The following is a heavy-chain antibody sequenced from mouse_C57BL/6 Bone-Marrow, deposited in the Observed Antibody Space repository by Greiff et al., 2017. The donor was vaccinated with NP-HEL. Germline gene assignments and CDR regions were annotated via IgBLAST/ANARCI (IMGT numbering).Heavy chain of an antibody. CDR1: GFSLTSYG. Sequence: VMLVESGPGLVQPSQSLSITCTVSGFSLTSYGVHWVRQSPGKGLEWLGVIWRGGSTDYNAAFMSRLSITKDNSKSQVFFKMNSLQADDTAIYDCAKFYDGYYYYAMDYWGQGTSVTVSS. CDR2: IWRGGST. CDR3: AKFYDGYYYYAMDY. J-gene: IGHJ4*01. D-gene: IGHD2-3*01. V-gene: IGHV2-5*01.